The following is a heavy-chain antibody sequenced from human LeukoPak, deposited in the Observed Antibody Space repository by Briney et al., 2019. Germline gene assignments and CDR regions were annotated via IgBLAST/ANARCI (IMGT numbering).Heavy chain of an antibody. V-gene: IGHV4-34*01. CDR2: INHSGST. D-gene: IGHD3-10*01. CDR1: GGSFSGYY. CDR3: ARDPIYYGSGRAN. J-gene: IGHJ4*02. Sequence: SETLSLTCAVYGGSFSGYYWSWIRQPPGKGLEWIGEINHSGSTNYNPSLKSRVTISVDTSKNQFSLKLSSVTAADTAVYYCARDPIYYGSGRANWGQGTLVTVSS.